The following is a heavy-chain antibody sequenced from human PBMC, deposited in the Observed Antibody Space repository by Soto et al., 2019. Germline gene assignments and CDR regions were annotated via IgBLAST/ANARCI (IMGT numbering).Heavy chain of an antibody. Sequence: GESLKISCKGSGYSFTTYWTGWVRQMPGKGLEWMGIIYPGDSDTRYSPSFQGQVTISADKSISTAYLQWSSLKASDTAMYYCARRRYYDSSGYYSNWFDPWGQGTLVTVSS. CDR1: GYSFTTYW. J-gene: IGHJ5*02. CDR3: ARRRYYDSSGYYSNWFDP. D-gene: IGHD3-22*01. V-gene: IGHV5-51*01. CDR2: IYPGDSDT.